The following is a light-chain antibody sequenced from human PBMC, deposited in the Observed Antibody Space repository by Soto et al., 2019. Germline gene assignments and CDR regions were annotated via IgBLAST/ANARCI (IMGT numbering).Light chain of an antibody. CDR2: DAS. Sequence: DIQMTQSPSTLSASVGDRVTITCRASQSISSWLALYQQKTGTAPKLLIYDASSLESGVTSRFRGSGSGTEFTLTISILNPDDFAIDGGQQYNSDAPWTFGQGTKLEIK. V-gene: IGKV1-5*01. J-gene: IGKJ1*01. CDR3: QQYNSDAPWT. CDR1: QSISSW.